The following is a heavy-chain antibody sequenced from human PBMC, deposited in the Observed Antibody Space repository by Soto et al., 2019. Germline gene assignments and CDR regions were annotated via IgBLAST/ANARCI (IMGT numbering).Heavy chain of an antibody. Sequence: QVQLVQSGAEVKKPGASVKVSCKASGYSFTSYYIHWVRQAPGQGLEWMGIINPSGDITLYAQKFQGRVSMTRDTSTSTIYMELRSLRSKDTAVYYCARSQREMWYPGWYFDHWGQGTLVTVSS. CDR3: ARSQREMWYPGWYFDH. V-gene: IGHV1-46*01. CDR1: GYSFTSYY. D-gene: IGHD2-15*01. CDR2: INPSGDIT. J-gene: IGHJ4*02.